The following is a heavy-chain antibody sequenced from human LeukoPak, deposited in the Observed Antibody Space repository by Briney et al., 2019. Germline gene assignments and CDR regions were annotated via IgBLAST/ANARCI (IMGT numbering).Heavy chain of an antibody. CDR2: IIPILGIA. V-gene: IGHV1-69*04. J-gene: IGHJ4*02. D-gene: IGHD6-19*01. Sequence: ASVKVSCKASGGTFSSYAISWVRQAPGQGLEWMGRIIPILGIANYAQKFQGRVTITADKSTSTAYMELSSLRSEDTAVYYCASTRSGWSAFDYWGQGTLVTVSS. CDR3: ASTRSGWSAFDY. CDR1: GGTFSSYA.